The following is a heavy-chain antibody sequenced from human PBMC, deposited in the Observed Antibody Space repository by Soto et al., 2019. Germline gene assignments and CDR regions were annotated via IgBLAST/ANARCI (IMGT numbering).Heavy chain of an antibody. J-gene: IGHJ3*02. V-gene: IGHV3-21*01. Sequence: GGSLRLSCAASGFTFSSYSMNWVRQAPGKGLEWVSSISSSSSYIYYADSVKGRFTISRDNAKNSLYLQMNSLRAEDTAVYYCARDGPLAVAGNDAFDIWGQGTMVTVSS. CDR2: ISSSSSYI. CDR3: ARDGPLAVAGNDAFDI. CDR1: GFTFSSYS. D-gene: IGHD6-19*01.